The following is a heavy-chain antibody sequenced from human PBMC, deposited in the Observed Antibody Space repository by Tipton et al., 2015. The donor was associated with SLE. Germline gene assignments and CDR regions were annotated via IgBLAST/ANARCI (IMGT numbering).Heavy chain of an antibody. CDR2: ISETGETL. CDR1: GFTFKNYE. CDR3: AKVEVYYFDY. V-gene: IGHV3-48*03. Sequence: GSLRLSCEASGFTFKNYEMNWIRQAPGKGLEWVSYISETGETLSYADSVKGRFTISRDNAKNSLYLQMNSLRSEDTALYYCAKVEVYYFDYWGQGTLVTVSS. J-gene: IGHJ4*02.